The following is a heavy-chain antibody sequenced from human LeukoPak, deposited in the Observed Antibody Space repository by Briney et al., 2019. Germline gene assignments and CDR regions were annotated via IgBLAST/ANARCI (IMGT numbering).Heavy chain of an antibody. Sequence: GGSLRLSCAASGFTFSDFYMSWIRQAPGKGLEWVSYISSSGSSIYYADSVKGRFTISRDNAKKSLDLQMNSLRAEDTAVYYCARTPSDYQPLDYWGQGTLVIVSS. CDR1: GFTFSDFY. J-gene: IGHJ4*02. CDR2: ISSSGSSI. CDR3: ARTPSDYQPLDY. D-gene: IGHD2-2*01. V-gene: IGHV3-11*01.